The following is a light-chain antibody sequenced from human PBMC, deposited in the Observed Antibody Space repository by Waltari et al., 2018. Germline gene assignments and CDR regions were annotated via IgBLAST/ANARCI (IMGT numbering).Light chain of an antibody. CDR3: QQYNSYPLT. CDR1: QDINTW. Sequence: DIQMTQSPSTLSASVGDTVTVTCRASQDINTWLALYQQKPEKAPQLIIYTAYNLETGVPPRFSGYASGTEFTLTISSLQPDDFATYYCQQYNSYPLTFGGGTKVEIK. V-gene: IGKV1-5*03. CDR2: TAY. J-gene: IGKJ4*01.